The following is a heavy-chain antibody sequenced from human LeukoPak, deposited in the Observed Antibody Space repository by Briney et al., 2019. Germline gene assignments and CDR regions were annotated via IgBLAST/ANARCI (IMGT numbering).Heavy chain of an antibody. Sequence: PGGSLRLSCAASGFTFSNAWMNWVRQAPGKGLEWVGRIKSKTDGGTTDYAAPVKGRFTISKDDSKSTVYLQMNSLKAEDTAVYYCATVGYCAHGVCTGFDYWGQGTLVTVSS. V-gene: IGHV3-15*01. J-gene: IGHJ4*02. CDR1: GFTFSNAW. D-gene: IGHD2-8*01. CDR3: ATVGYCAHGVCTGFDY. CDR2: IKSKTDGGTT.